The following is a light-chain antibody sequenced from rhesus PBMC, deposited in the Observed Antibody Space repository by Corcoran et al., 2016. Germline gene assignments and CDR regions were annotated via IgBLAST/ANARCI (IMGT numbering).Light chain of an antibody. CDR1: QGISSW. CDR2: KAS. Sequence: DIQMTQSPSSLSASVGDTVTITCRASQGISSWLAWYQQQPGKAPKLLIKKASTLQSGVPSRFSGTGSWTDFTLPISSLQSEDFATYYCQQYSSRPLTFGGGTKVEIK. V-gene: IGKV1-22*01. J-gene: IGKJ4*01. CDR3: QQYSSRPLT.